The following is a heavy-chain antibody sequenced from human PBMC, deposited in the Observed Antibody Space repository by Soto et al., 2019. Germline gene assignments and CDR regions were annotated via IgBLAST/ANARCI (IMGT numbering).Heavy chain of an antibody. J-gene: IGHJ4*02. CDR2: ISASGGST. CDR1: GFTFSTYA. V-gene: IGHV3-23*01. Sequence: PGGSLRLSCAASGFTFSTYAMNWVRQAPGKGLEWVSAISASGGSTYYADSVKGRFTISRDNSKNTLYLQMNSLRAEDTAIYYCARDNSGWYWYWGKGTLVTVS. CDR3: ARDNSGWYWY. D-gene: IGHD6-19*01.